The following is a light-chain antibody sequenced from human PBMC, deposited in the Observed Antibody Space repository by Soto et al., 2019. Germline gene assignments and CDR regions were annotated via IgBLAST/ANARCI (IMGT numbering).Light chain of an antibody. J-gene: IGKJ1*01. V-gene: IGKV4-1*01. CDR3: YQYYSNPRT. Sequence: DIVMTQSPDSLAVSLGERATINCKSSQSVLYSSNNKNYLAWYQQKPGQPPTLLIYWAATRESGVPDRCSGSGSWADFPVTISSLQADDVAVYYCYQYYSNPRTFGQGTKVEIK. CDR2: WAA. CDR1: QSVLYSSNNKNY.